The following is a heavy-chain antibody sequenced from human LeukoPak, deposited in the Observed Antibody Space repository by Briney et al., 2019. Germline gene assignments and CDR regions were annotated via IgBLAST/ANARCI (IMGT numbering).Heavy chain of an antibody. D-gene: IGHD5-24*01. J-gene: IGHJ5*02. CDR1: GGSISSYY. CDR3: ARQIVEMATIAGFDT. CDR2: IYYSGST. V-gene: IGHV4-59*01. Sequence: SETLSLTCTVSGGSISSYYWSWIRQPPGKGLEWIGYIYYSGSTNYNPSLKSRVTISVDTSKNQSSLKLSSVTAADTAVYYCARQIVEMATIAGFDTWGQGTLVTVSS.